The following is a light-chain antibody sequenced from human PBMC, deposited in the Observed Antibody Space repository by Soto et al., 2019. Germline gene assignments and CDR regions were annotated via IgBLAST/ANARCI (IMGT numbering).Light chain of an antibody. V-gene: IGKV1-27*01. CDR2: AAS. Sequence: DIQITHSPSSLSASVGDRVTITCRSSQGLSNSLAWYQQKPGKVPKLLIFAASTLQSGVPSRFSGSGSGTYFTLTISSLQPEDVASYYCQKYNDALRTLGQGTKVDIK. CDR1: QGLSNS. CDR3: QKYNDALRT. J-gene: IGKJ1*01.